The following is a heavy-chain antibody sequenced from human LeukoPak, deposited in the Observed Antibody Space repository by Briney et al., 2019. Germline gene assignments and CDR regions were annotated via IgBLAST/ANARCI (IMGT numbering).Heavy chain of an antibody. V-gene: IGHV1-46*01. J-gene: IGHJ4*02. D-gene: IGHD5-12*01. CDR2: INPSGGRR. Sequence: ASVKVSCKAFGYSLTNYYLHWVRQAPGQGLEWMGEINPSGGRRSYAQKVQGRITVTRDTYTHTVYMDLSSLRSEDTATYYCARGAPTTRIGAGRFDYWGQGSLLTVAS. CDR3: ARGAPTTRIGAGRFDY. CDR1: GYSLTNYY.